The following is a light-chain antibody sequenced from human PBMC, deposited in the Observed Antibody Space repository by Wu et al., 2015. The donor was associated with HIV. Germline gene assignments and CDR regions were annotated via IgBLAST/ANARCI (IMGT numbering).Light chain of an antibody. CDR2: DAS. J-gene: IGKJ1*01. V-gene: IGKV1-16*01. Sequence: DIQMTQSPSSLSASIGDRVTITCRASQRISTSLNWFQQKEGKAPKLLIYDASSLQGGVPSRFSGSGSGTDFTLTITSLQSDDFASYYCQQSNSYPRTFGQGTKVEIK. CDR1: QRISTS. CDR3: QQSNSYPRT.